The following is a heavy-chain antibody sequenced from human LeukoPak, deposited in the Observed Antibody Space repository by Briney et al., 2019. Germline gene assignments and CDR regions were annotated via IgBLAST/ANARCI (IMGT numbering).Heavy chain of an antibody. CDR3: ARGNIENSIGSYYYYMDV. CDR2: IIPIFGTA. Sequence: ASVKVSCKASGGTFSSYAISWVRQAPGQGLEWMGGIIPIFGTANYAQKFQGRVTITADESTSTAYMELSSLRSEDTAVYYCARGNIENSIGSYYYYMDVWGKGTTVTISS. CDR1: GGTFSSYA. J-gene: IGHJ6*03. D-gene: IGHD6-6*01. V-gene: IGHV1-69*13.